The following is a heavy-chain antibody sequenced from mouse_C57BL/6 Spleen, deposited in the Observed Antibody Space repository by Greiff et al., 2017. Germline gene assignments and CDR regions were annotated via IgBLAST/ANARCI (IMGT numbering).Heavy chain of an antibody. V-gene: IGHV1-15*01. J-gene: IGHJ4*01. D-gene: IGHD1-1*01. CDR2: IDPETGGT. Sequence: VKVVESGAELVRPGASVTLSCKASGYTFTDYEMHWVKQTPVHGLEWIGAIDPETGGTAYNQKFKGKAILTADKSSSTAYMELRSLTSEDSAVYYCTRRRITTVVADYYAMDYWGQGTSVTVSS. CDR3: TRRRITTVVADYYAMDY. CDR1: GYTFTDYE.